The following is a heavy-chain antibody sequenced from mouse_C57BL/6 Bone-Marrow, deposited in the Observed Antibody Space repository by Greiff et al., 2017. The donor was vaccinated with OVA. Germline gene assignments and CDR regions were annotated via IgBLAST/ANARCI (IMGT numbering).Heavy chain of an antibody. J-gene: IGHJ2*01. D-gene: IGHD2-5*01. CDR3: ARRGLTIVTTYYFDY. CDR2: INPNNGGT. V-gene: IGHV1-26*01. CDR1: GYTFTDYY. Sequence: EVQLQQSGPELVKPGASVKISCKASGYTFTDYYMNWVKQSHGKSLEWIGDINPNNGGTSYNQKFKGKATLTVDKSSSTAYMELRSLTSEDSAVYYCARRGLTIVTTYYFDYWGQGTTLTVSS.